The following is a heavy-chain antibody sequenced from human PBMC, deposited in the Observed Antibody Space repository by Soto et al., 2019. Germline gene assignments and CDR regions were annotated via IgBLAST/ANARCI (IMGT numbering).Heavy chain of an antibody. V-gene: IGHV3-9*01. D-gene: IGHD4-17*01. J-gene: IGHJ4*02. CDR2: ISWNSGSI. CDR3: AKDLDDYGGYDY. Sequence: GGSLRLSCAASGFTFDDYAMHWVRQAPGKGLEWVSGISWNSGSIGYADSVKGRFTISRDNAKNSLYLQMNSLRAEDTALYYCAKDLDDYGGYDYWGQGTLVTVSS. CDR1: GFTFDDYA.